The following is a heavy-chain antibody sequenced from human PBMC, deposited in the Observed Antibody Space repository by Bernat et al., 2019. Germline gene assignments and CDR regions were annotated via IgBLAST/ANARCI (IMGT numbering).Heavy chain of an antibody. J-gene: IGHJ6*04. Sequence: QVQLQQWGAGLLKPSETLSLTCAVYGGSFSGYYWSWIRQPPGKGLAWIGEIKHSGSTNSNPSLKSRVTISVDTSKNQFSLKLSSVTAADTAVYYCARGLGCSSTSCHPRSSNSDELSQLVDVWGKGTTVTVSS. CDR2: IKHSGST. CDR3: ARGLGCSSTSCHPRSSNSDELSQLVDV. CDR1: GGSFSGYY. D-gene: IGHD2-2*01. V-gene: IGHV4-34*01.